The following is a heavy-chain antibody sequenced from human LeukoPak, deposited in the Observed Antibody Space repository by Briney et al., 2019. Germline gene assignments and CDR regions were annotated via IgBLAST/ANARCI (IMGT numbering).Heavy chain of an antibody. V-gene: IGHV4-59*01. CDR2: IYYSGST. Sequence: SETLSLTCTVSGGSISSYYWSWIRQPPGKGLEWIGYIYYSGSTNYNPSLKSRVTMSVDTSKNQFSLKLSSVTAADTAVYYCASRDSSGYTYDYWGQGTLVTVSS. CDR1: GGSISSYY. CDR3: ASRDSSGYTYDY. D-gene: IGHD3-22*01. J-gene: IGHJ4*02.